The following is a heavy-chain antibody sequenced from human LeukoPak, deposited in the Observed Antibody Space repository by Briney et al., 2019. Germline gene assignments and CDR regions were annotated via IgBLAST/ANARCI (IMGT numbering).Heavy chain of an antibody. CDR1: GGTFTGYY. CDR3: ARGFPVSSAAGDY. D-gene: IGHD6-25*01. Sequence: GASVEVSCKASGGTFTGYYMHWVRQAPGQGLEWMGWINPNSGGTNYAQKFQGRVTMTRDTSISTAYMELSRLRSDDTAVYYCARGFPVSSAAGDYWGQGTLVTVSS. CDR2: INPNSGGT. J-gene: IGHJ4*02. V-gene: IGHV1-2*02.